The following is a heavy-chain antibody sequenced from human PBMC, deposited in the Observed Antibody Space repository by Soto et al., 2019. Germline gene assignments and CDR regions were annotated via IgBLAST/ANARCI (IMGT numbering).Heavy chain of an antibody. D-gene: IGHD6-13*01. Sequence: SETLSLTCAVSGGSISSTNWLMGFRHPPGKVLEWIGEIYHSGSTNYKMSLKSRVTISVDKSKNQISLKLSSVTAADTAVYYCARFRSWDRWRAFDIWGQGTMVTVSS. CDR1: GGSISSTNW. CDR3: ARFRSWDRWRAFDI. J-gene: IGHJ3*02. CDR2: IYHSGST. V-gene: IGHV4-4*02.